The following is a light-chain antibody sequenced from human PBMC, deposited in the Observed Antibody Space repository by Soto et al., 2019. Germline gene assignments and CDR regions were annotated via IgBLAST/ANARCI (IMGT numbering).Light chain of an antibody. CDR3: QQLNSYSTPLT. CDR1: QGISSY. V-gene: IGKV1-9*01. CDR2: AAS. Sequence: IQLTPSPSSLSASVGDRVTIACRASQGISSYLAWYQQKPGKAPKLLIYAASTLQSGVPSRFSGSGSGTDFTLTISSLQPEDFATYYCQQLNSYSTPLTFGGGTKVDIK. J-gene: IGKJ4*01.